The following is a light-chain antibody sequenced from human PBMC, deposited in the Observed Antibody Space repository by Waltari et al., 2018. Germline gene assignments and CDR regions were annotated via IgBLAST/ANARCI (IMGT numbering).Light chain of an antibody. CDR1: SNYIGPNDY. J-gene: IGLJ2*01. CDR2: DVS. V-gene: IGLV2-14*03. Sequence: QSVVTQPAPVSGSPGQSISISCTRTSNYIGPNDYVSWYQQPPGRAPQLVIYDVSVRPSGVSIRFSGSKSGNTASLTISGLQAEDVALYYCSSYTLTNPVVFGGGTKLTVL. CDR3: SSYTLTNPVV.